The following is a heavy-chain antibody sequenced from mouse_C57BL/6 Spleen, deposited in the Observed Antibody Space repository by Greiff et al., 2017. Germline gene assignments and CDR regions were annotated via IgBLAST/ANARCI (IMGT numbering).Heavy chain of an antibody. CDR3: ARNGMTTGDY. J-gene: IGHJ2*01. D-gene: IGHD1-1*01. Sequence: VQLQQPGAELVMPGASVKLSCKASGYTFTSYWMHWVKQRPGQGLEWIGEIDPSDSYTNSNQKFKGKSTLTVDKSSSTAYMRLTSLTSEDSAVYSCARNGMTTGDYWGQGTTLTVSS. V-gene: IGHV1-69*01. CDR2: IDPSDSYT. CDR1: GYTFTSYW.